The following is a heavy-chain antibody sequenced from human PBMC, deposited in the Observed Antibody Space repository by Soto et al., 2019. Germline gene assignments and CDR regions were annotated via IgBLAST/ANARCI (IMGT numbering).Heavy chain of an antibody. CDR1: GSGFISSG. D-gene: IGHD2-15*01. V-gene: IGHV1-58*02. CDR3: SADRPDIGVGWWV. J-gene: IGHJ6*02. Sequence: SVKVSCKASGSGFISSGIQWVGQAHGQRLEWIGWIVVASGQTNYAQSFRGRVAITRDTSTATAYIELTGLTSEDTAVYFCSADRPDIGVGWWVWGQGTTVTVSS. CDR2: IVVASGQT.